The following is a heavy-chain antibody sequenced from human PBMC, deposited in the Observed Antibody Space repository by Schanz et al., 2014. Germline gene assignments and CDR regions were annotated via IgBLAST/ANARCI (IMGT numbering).Heavy chain of an antibody. V-gene: IGHV1-18*01. D-gene: IGHD3-10*01. CDR1: GYTFNNHG. J-gene: IGHJ3*02. Sequence: QVQLVQSGGEVKKPGASATVSCKASGYTFNNHGISWVRQAPGQGLELMGWINAHTGNTQYAQKFQGRVNMTRDTVTTTVHLELTRLRTDDTAIYYCARVHIATYHYNSPGAFDIWGRGTRVTVSS. CDR3: ARVHIATYHYNSPGAFDI. CDR2: INAHTGNT.